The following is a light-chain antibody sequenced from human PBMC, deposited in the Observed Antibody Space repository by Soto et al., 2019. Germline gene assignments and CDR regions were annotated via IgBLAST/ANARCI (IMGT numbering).Light chain of an antibody. CDR3: QQYNSYPLT. Sequence: DIQMTQSPSSLSASVGDRVTITCRASQGIGNDLGWYQQKPGNAPKRLIYAASSLQSGVPPRFSGSESGTEFTLTISSLQPEDFATYYCQQYNSYPLTFGGGTKVEVK. V-gene: IGKV1-17*01. CDR2: AAS. J-gene: IGKJ4*01. CDR1: QGIGND.